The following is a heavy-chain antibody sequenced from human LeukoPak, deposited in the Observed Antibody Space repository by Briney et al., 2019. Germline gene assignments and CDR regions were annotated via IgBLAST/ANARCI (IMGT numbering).Heavy chain of an antibody. CDR1: GGSISSSSYY. CDR2: IYYSGGT. Sequence: KSSETLSLTCTVSGGSISSSSYYWGWIRQPPGKGLEWIGSIYYSGGTYYNPSLKSRVTISVDTSKNQFSLKLSSVTAADTAVYYCAREKHWLVVDYFDYWGQGILVTVSS. CDR3: AREKHWLVVDYFDY. V-gene: IGHV4-39*02. J-gene: IGHJ4*02. D-gene: IGHD6-19*01.